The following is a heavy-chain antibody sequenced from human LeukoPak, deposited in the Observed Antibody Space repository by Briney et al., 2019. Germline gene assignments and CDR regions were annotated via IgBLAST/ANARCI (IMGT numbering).Heavy chain of an antibody. V-gene: IGHV4-31*03. Sequence: SQTLSLTCTVSGASISSGGYYWSWIRQHPGKGLEWIGHIYYSGSTYYNPSLKSRVTISVDTSKNQFSLKLSSVTAADTAVYYCARDSAYSGYVVFDYWGQGTLVTVSS. CDR1: GASISSGGYY. J-gene: IGHJ4*02. D-gene: IGHD5-12*01. CDR2: IYYSGST. CDR3: ARDSAYSGYVVFDY.